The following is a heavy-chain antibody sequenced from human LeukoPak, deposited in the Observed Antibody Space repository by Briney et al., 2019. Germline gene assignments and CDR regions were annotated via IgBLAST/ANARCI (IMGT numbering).Heavy chain of an antibody. CDR1: GGSFSGYY. D-gene: IGHD1-20*01. CDR3: ARHKRVTGNDY. J-gene: IGHJ4*02. Sequence: SETLSLTCAVYGGSFSGYYWSWIRQPPGKGLEWIGEINHSGSTNYNPSLKSRVTISVDTSKNQFSLKLSSVTAADTAVYYCARHKRVTGNDYWGQGTLVTVSS. CDR2: INHSGST. V-gene: IGHV4-34*01.